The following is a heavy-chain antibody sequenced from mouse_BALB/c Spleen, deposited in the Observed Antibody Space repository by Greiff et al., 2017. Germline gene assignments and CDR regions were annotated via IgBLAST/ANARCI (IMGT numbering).Heavy chain of an antibody. CDR2: IWAGGST. CDR3: ARDRYYYGSTAAY. D-gene: IGHD1-1*01. J-gene: IGHJ3*01. CDR1: GFSLTSYG. V-gene: IGHV2-9*02. Sequence: QVQLKQSGPGLVAPSQSLSITCTVSGFSLTSYGVHWVRQPPGKGLEWLGVIWAGGSTNYNSALMSRLSISKDNSKSQVFLKMNSLQTDDTAMYYCARDRYYYGSTAAYWGQGTLVTVSA.